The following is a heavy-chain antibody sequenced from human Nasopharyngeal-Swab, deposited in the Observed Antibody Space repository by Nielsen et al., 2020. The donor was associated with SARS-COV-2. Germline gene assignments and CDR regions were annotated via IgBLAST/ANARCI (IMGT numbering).Heavy chain of an antibody. J-gene: IGHJ3*01. Sequence: GESLKISCAASGFTFSSYGMHWVRQAPGKGLEWVAVIWYDGSNKYYADSVKGRFTISRDNSKNTLYLQMNNLRPEDTAMYYCASPVFGVVSDAFDLWGQGTMVTVSS. CDR3: ASPVFGVVSDAFDL. CDR2: IWYDGSNK. V-gene: IGHV3-33*01. CDR1: GFTFSSYG. D-gene: IGHD3-3*01.